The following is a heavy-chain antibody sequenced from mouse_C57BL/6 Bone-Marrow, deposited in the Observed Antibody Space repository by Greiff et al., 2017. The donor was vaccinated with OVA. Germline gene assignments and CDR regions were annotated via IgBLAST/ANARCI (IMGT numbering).Heavy chain of an antibody. CDR2: IYYSGTI. J-gene: IGHJ1*03. D-gene: IGHD2-12*01. CDR1: GISITTGNYR. Sequence: DVMLVESGPGLVKPSQTVFLTCTVTGISITTGNYRWSWIRQFPGNKLEWIGYIYYSGTITYNPSLTSRTTITRDTPKNQFFLEMNSLTAEDTATYYCARLRRGYWYFDVWGTGTTVTVSS. CDR3: ARLRRGYWYFDV. V-gene: IGHV3-5*01.